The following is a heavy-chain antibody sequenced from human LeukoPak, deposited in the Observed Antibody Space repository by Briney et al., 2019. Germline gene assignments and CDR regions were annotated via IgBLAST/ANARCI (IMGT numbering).Heavy chain of an antibody. J-gene: IGHJ4*02. Sequence: RAGGSLRLSCAASGFTFSSYSMNWVRQAPGKGLEWVSSISSSSSYIYYADSVKGRFTISRDNAENSLYLQMNSLRAEDTAVYYCARDGGYSYGYPFDYWGQGTLVTVSS. D-gene: IGHD5-18*01. CDR1: GFTFSSYS. CDR2: ISSSSSYI. V-gene: IGHV3-21*01. CDR3: ARDGGYSYGYPFDY.